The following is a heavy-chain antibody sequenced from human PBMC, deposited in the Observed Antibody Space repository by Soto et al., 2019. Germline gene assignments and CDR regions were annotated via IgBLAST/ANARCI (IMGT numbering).Heavy chain of an antibody. CDR3: ARVSKLVAPKDGKRAYFFAMDV. CDR1: GDSVSSSDFY. D-gene: IGHD6-6*01. V-gene: IGHV4-61*08. CDR2: VYSTGTT. J-gene: IGHJ6*02. Sequence: QVLLRESGPGLVKPSETLALTCAVSGDSVSSSDFYWTWIRQPPGKPLEWIGYVYSTGTTSYSPSLKSRVDISLDTSENQFSLKLRSVTAADAAVYFCARVSKLVAPKDGKRAYFFAMDVWGHGTTVTVS.